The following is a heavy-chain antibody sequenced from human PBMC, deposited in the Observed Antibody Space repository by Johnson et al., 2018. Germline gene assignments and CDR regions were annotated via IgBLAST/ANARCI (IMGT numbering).Heavy chain of an antibody. J-gene: IGHJ6*02. CDR3: ARAGRGEDSYGMDV. CDR2: IFHTGRP. D-gene: IGHD3-10*01. Sequence: QVQLQESGPGLVKPSETLSLTCTVSGGSISGFSWTWIRQPPGKGLEWLGYIFHTGRPTYNPSLKSRITMSVDTSNTQFSPTLTSVTAADPAVYFWARAGRGEDSYGMDVWGQGTTIIVSS. CDR1: GGSISGFS. V-gene: IGHV4-59*01.